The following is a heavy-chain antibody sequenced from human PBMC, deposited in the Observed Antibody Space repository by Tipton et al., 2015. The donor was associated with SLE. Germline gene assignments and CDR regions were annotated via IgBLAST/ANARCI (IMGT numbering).Heavy chain of an antibody. CDR3: ARALGGRCSVVNCYSLFDP. J-gene: IGHJ5*02. CDR2: VYHSGST. CDR1: GGSIRTSSNF. D-gene: IGHD2-15*01. V-gene: IGHV4-39*07. Sequence: TLSLTCTVSGGSIRTSSNFWAWIRQPPGKRPEWIGNVYHSGSTYYNPSLKRRVTILVETSKNQFSLRLLSVTAADTAVYYCARALGGRCSVVNCYSLFDPWGQGTLVTVAS.